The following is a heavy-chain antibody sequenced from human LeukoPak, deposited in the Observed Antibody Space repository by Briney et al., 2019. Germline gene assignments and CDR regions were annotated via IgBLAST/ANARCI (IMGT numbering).Heavy chain of an antibody. D-gene: IGHD3-3*01. CDR1: GFTFSDYY. CDR3: ARQDFWSGYYYYYYMDV. CDR2: ISSSGSTI. Sequence: PGGSPRLSCAASGFTFSDYYMSWIRQAPGKGLEWVSYISSSGSTIYYADSVKGRFTISRDNAKNSLYLQMNSLRAEDTAVYYCARQDFWSGYYYYYYMDVWGKGTTVTVSS. V-gene: IGHV3-11*01. J-gene: IGHJ6*03.